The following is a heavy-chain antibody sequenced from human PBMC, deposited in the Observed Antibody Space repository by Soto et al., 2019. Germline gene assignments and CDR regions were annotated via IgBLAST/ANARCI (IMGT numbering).Heavy chain of an antibody. CDR2: IYYSGST. J-gene: IGHJ6*02. Sequence: SETLSLTCTVSGGSISSGDYYWSWIRQPPGKCQEWIGYIYYSGSTYYNQSLKSRVTISVDTSKNQFSLKLSSVTAADTAVYYCARYSSFYYCYGMDVWGQGTTVTV. CDR3: ARYSSFYYCYGMDV. D-gene: IGHD6-6*01. CDR1: GGSISSGDYY. V-gene: IGHV4-30-4*01.